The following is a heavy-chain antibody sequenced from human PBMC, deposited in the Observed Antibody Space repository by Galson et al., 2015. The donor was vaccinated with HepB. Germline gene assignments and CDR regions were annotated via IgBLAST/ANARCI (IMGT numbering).Heavy chain of an antibody. Sequence: SLRLSCAASGFTFSSYEMNWVRQAPGKGLEWVSYISSSGSTIYYADSVKGRFTISRDNAKNSLYLQMNSLRAEDTAVYYCARDTASSAFDISGQGTMVTVSS. CDR3: ARDTASSAFDI. J-gene: IGHJ3*02. V-gene: IGHV3-48*03. CDR2: ISSSGSTI. D-gene: IGHD5-18*01. CDR1: GFTFSSYE.